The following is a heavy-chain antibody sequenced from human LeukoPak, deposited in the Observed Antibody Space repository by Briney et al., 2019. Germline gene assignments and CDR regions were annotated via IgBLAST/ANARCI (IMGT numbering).Heavy chain of an antibody. Sequence: TGGSLRLSCAASGFTFSSYSMNWVRQAPGKGLEWVSSISSSSSYIYYADSVKGRFTISRDNAKNSLYLQMSSLRAEDTAVYFCAREISYGDYPSGDAFDNWGQGTMVTVSS. J-gene: IGHJ3*02. D-gene: IGHD4-17*01. V-gene: IGHV3-21*01. CDR1: GFTFSSYS. CDR3: AREISYGDYPSGDAFDN. CDR2: ISSSSSYI.